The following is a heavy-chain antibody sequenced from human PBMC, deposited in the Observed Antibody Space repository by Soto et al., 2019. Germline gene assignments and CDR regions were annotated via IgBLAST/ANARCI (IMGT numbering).Heavy chain of an antibody. J-gene: IGHJ6*02. CDR3: ARRIAAAETYYYYYGMDV. CDR1: GGSISSGGYY. Sequence: QVQLQESGPGLVKPSQTLSLTCTVSGGSISSGGYYWSWIRQHPGKGLEWIGYIYYSGSTYYNPXXKSRVTISVDXXKXQXXLKLSSVTAADTAVYYCARRIAAAETYYYYYGMDVWGQGTTVTVSS. CDR2: IYYSGST. D-gene: IGHD6-13*01. V-gene: IGHV4-31*03.